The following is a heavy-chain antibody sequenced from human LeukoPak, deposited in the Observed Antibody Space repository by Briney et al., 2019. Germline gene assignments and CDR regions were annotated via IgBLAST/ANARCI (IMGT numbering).Heavy chain of an antibody. CDR1: GFTFSSYD. D-gene: IGHD3-9*01. Sequence: GGSLRLSCAASGFTFSSYDMHWGRQATGKGLEWVSAIGTAGDTYYPGSVKGRFTISRENAKNSLYLQMNGLRAGDTAVYYCARGDILTGFDYWGQGTLVTVSS. CDR2: IGTAGDT. CDR3: ARGDILTGFDY. J-gene: IGHJ4*02. V-gene: IGHV3-13*01.